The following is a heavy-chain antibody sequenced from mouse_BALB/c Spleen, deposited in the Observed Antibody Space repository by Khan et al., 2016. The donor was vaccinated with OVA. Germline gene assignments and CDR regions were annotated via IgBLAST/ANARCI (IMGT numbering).Heavy chain of an antibody. CDR2: THYSGTE. D-gene: IGHD1-1*01. Sequence: EVKLQESGPGLVKPAQTVTLTCTVTGISITARNNRWSWNRPLQGNKLEWRGDTHYSGTETDNPSLRSRTTITKTTSKKQSFLEMNSLTAEDTAPYCCARDYGSLYWNVDVWGAGTTLTVSS. V-gene: IGHV3-5*02. CDR3: ARDYGSLYWNVDV. CDR1: GISITARNNR. J-gene: IGHJ1*01.